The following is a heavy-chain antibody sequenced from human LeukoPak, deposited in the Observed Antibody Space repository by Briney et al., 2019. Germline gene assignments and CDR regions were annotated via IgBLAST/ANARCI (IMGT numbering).Heavy chain of an antibody. CDR3: ASGVNYFDY. J-gene: IGHJ4*02. V-gene: IGHV3-21*01. CDR2: ISSRSSYI. Sequence: GGSLRLSCAASGFTFSSYNMKWVRQPPGKGLEWVSSISSRSSYIFYADSVKDRFTISRDNAKKSLYLQMNSLRAEDTAVYYCASGVNYFDYWGQGTLVTVSS. D-gene: IGHD3-3*01. CDR1: GFTFSSYN.